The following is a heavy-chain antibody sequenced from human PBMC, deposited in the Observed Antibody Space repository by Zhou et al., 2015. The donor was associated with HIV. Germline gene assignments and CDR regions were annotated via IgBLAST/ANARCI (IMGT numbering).Heavy chain of an antibody. J-gene: IGHJ5*02. CDR3: ARGDKEDYGFNWFDP. CDR1: GYTFTSYA. D-gene: IGHD3-10*01. V-gene: IGHV1-3*04. CDR2: TNTGDGNT. Sequence: QVQLVQSGAEEKRPGASVKVSCKASGYTFTSYAIHWVRQAPGQRLEWVGWTNTGDGNTRFSQSFQGRVTITADESTSTAYMELSSLRSEDTAVYYCARGDKEDYGFNWFDPWAREPWSPSPQ.